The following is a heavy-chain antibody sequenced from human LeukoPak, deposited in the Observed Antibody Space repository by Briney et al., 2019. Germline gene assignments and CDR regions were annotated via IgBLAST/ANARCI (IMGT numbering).Heavy chain of an antibody. J-gene: IGHJ5*02. CDR2: IKQDGSEK. V-gene: IGHV3-7*01. Sequence: GGSLRLSCAASGFTFSNYWMSWVRQAPGKGLEWVANIKQDGSEKYHVDSVNGRFTISRDNAKNSLYLQMNRLRAEDTAVYYCAREISSWYRTEGRFDPWGQGTLVTVSS. CDR1: GFTFSNYW. D-gene: IGHD6-13*01. CDR3: AREISSWYRTEGRFDP.